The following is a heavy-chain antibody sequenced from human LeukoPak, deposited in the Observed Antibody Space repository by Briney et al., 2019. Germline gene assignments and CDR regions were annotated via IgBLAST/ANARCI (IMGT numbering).Heavy chain of an antibody. D-gene: IGHD2-2*01. CDR1: GSIFSDYA. CDR3: ARDRFCSSTTCYASFDS. V-gene: IGHV3-64*01. CDR2: ISSNGGST. J-gene: IGHJ4*02. Sequence: GGSLRLSCAASGSIFSDYAMHWVRQAPGKGLEYLSTISSNGGSTYYANSVKGGFTISRDNSKNTLYLQMGSLRAEDMAVYYCARDRFCSSTTCYASFDSWGQGTLVTVSS.